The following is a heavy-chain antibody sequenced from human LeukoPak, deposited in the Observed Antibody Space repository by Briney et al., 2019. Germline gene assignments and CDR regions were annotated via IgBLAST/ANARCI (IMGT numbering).Heavy chain of an antibody. CDR1: GYIFTSNW. J-gene: IGHJ4*02. CDR3: ARQGCSATSCHTIGS. D-gene: IGHD2-2*01. V-gene: IGHV5-51*01. Sequence: GESLKISCKGSGYIFTSNWIAWVRQMPGEGLELMGIIFPGDSQTRYSPSFQGQATMSVDKSISTAYLEWNSLKASDTAMYYCARQGCSATSCHTIGSWGRGTLVTVSS. CDR2: IFPGDSQT.